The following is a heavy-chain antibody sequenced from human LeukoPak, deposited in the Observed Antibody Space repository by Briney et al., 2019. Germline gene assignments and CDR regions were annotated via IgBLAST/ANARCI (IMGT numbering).Heavy chain of an antibody. Sequence: SVKVSCKASGGTFSSYAISWVRQAPGQGLEXXXXXIPIFGTANYAQKFQGRVTITADESTSTAYMELSSLRSEDTAVYYCARAHYDILTGASYYYYGMDVWGKGTTVTVSS. CDR3: ARAHYDILTGASYYYYGMDV. V-gene: IGHV1-69*13. J-gene: IGHJ6*04. D-gene: IGHD3-9*01. CDR2: XIPIFGTA. CDR1: GGTFSSYA.